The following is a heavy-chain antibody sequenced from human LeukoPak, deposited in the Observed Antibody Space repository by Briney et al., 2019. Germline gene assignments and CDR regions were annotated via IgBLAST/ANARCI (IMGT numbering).Heavy chain of an antibody. D-gene: IGHD3-10*01. Sequence: ASVKVSCKASGYTFTSYGISWVRQAPGQGLEWMGWISAYNGNTNYAQKLQGRVTMTTDTSTSTAYMELSSLRSEDTAVYYCARASVDGSGSYYSYYFDYWGQGTLVTVSS. CDR2: ISAYNGNT. CDR1: GYTFTSYG. J-gene: IGHJ4*02. V-gene: IGHV1-18*01. CDR3: ARASVDGSGSYYSYYFDY.